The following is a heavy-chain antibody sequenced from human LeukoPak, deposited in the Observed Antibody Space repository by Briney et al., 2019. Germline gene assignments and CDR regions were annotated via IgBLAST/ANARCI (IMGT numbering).Heavy chain of an antibody. J-gene: IGHJ5*02. CDR3: ARDLPRENSYAYGFWFDP. CDR2: MYIGGTR. CDR1: GVSISSYY. V-gene: IGHV4-4*07. D-gene: IGHD3-16*01. Sequence: ASETLPLTCSVSGVSISSYYWTWIRQPAGKGLEWIGRMYIGGTRNYNPSLKSRVTMSIDTSKNQFSLKLSSVTAADTAVYYCARDLPRENSYAYGFWFDPWGQGTPVTVSS.